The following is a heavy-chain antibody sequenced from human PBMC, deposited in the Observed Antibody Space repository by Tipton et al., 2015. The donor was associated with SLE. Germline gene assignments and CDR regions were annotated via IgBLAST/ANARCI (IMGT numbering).Heavy chain of an antibody. CDR1: GYSISSGYY. CDR3: ARFHTMVRGVDY. J-gene: IGHJ4*02. CDR2: IYHSGST. D-gene: IGHD3-10*01. V-gene: IGHV4-38-2*01. Sequence: TLSLTCAVSGYSISSGYYWGWIRQPPGKGLEWIGSIYHSGSTYYNPSLKSRVTISVDTSKNQFSLKLSSVTAADTAVYYCARFHTMVRGVDYWGQGTLVTVSS.